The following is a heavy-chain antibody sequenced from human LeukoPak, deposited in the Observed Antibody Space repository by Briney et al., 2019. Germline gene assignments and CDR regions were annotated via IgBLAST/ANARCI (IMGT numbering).Heavy chain of an antibody. V-gene: IGHV4-61*01. J-gene: IGHJ4*02. CDR1: GGSVSSGTYY. Sequence: SETLSLTCTVSGGSVSSGTYYWTWIRQSPGKGLEWIGYIYYTGSTEYNPSLKSRVSISVDPFKNQFSLELSAVSAADTAMYYCAGAPNTACFDFWGQGTQATVSS. CDR3: AGAPNTACFDF. CDR2: IYYTGST.